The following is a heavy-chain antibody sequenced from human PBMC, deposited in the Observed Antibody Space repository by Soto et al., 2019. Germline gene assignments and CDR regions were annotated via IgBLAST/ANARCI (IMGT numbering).Heavy chain of an antibody. CDR2: IYYIGST. Sequence: SETLSLTCTVSGGSVSSGSDYWSWIRQPPGKGLEWIGFIYYIGSTNYNPSLESRVTISLDTSKNQFSLKLSSVTAADTAVYHCARGDRTGVNAESNCWGQGTLVTFSS. D-gene: IGHD2-21*02. CDR3: ARGDRTGVNAESNC. J-gene: IGHJ4*02. V-gene: IGHV4-61*01. CDR1: GGSVSSGSDY.